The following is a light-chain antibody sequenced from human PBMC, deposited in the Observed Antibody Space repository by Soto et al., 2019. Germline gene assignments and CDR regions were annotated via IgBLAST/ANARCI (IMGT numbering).Light chain of an antibody. CDR2: DAS. Sequence: EIVMTQSPVTLSVSPGERVTLSCRASQSVRTYLAWYQQKPGQAPRLLIYDASTRATGIPARISGSGSGTEFSLTISSLQSEDFAVYYCQQYNKSPLTFGQGTKVDIK. CDR3: QQYNKSPLT. CDR1: QSVRTY. V-gene: IGKV3-15*01. J-gene: IGKJ1*01.